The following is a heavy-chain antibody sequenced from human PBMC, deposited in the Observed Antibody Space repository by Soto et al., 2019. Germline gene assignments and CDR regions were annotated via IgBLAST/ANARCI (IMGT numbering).Heavy chain of an antibody. Sequence: GGSLRLSCSASGFTFSDYYMTWIRQAPGKGLEWVSYISNSGTIIYNADAVRGRFTISRDNAKNSLYLQMNSLRAEDTAVYYCAKARLATNYHFDFWGQGTLVTVSS. CDR3: AKARLATNYHFDF. V-gene: IGHV3-11*01. J-gene: IGHJ4*02. CDR1: GFTFSDYY. CDR2: ISNSGTII. D-gene: IGHD3-16*01.